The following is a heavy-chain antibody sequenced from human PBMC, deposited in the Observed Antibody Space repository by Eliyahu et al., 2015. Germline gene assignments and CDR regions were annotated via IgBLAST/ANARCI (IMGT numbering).Heavy chain of an antibody. J-gene: IGHJ4*02. D-gene: IGHD3-3*01. V-gene: IGHV3-49*04. CDR3: TRDGRGRSGDYIFDY. CDR1: GFXFXXXA. CDR2: MRTKTYGGTT. Sequence: EVQLVESGGGLVQPGRSLRLSCTASGFXFXXXAVAWVRQAPGKGLEWVGFMRTKTYGGTTEYAASVKGRFNISRDNSTTIAYLQMNSLKTEDTAVYYCTRDGRGRSGDYIFDYWGQGALVTVSS.